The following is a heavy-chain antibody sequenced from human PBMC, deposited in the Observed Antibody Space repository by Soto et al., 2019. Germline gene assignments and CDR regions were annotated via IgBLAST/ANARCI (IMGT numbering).Heavy chain of an antibody. D-gene: IGHD1-1*01. CDR3: AGSQGTTFDY. CDR2: ISYDGSEN. Sequence: QVQLVESGGGVVQPGRSLRLSCAASRYSLSRYDMHWVRQGPGMGLEWVAGISYDGSENHYADSVKGRFTISRDNSKNTVSLQMNSLRREDTAVYLCAGSQGTTFDYWGQGTLVTVSS. CDR1: RYSLSRYD. V-gene: IGHV3-30*03. J-gene: IGHJ4*02.